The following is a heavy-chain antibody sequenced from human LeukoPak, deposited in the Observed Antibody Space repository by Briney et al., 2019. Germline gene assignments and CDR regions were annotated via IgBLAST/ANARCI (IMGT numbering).Heavy chain of an antibody. CDR3: ARGMYSSGWYSDY. CDR2: ISGGGSI. Sequence: GGSLRLSCAASGFTVTNNYMSWVRQAPGKGLEWVSIISGGGSIYYADSVKGRFTISRDSSKNTLFLQMNSLRVEDTAVYYCARGMYSSGWYSDYWGQGTLVTVSS. V-gene: IGHV3-66*01. CDR1: GFTVTNNY. D-gene: IGHD6-19*01. J-gene: IGHJ4*02.